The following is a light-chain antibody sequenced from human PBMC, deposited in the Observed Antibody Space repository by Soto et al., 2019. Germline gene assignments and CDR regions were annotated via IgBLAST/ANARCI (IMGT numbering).Light chain of an antibody. Sequence: DIHMTQSPSTLSASVGDRVTITCRASQSISSWLAWYQQKPGKAPKLLIYKASSLEGGGPSRFNASGSGTEFTLTISSLQPDDFASYYCQQYNSYSRNTFGQGTKLEIK. CDR1: QSISSW. J-gene: IGKJ2*01. CDR2: KAS. CDR3: QQYNSYSRNT. V-gene: IGKV1-5*03.